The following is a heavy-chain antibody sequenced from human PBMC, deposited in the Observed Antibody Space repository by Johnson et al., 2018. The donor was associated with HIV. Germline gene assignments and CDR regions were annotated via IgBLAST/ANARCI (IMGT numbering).Heavy chain of an antibody. D-gene: IGHD3-10*01. Sequence: VQLVESGGGVVQPGRSLRLSCAASGFTFSSYGMYWVRQAPGKGLEWVALIWYDGTNKYYADSVKGRFTISRDNSKNTLYLQMNSLRPEDTAIYYCATLWFGEVSVYDAFDVWGQGTMVTVSS. CDR2: IWYDGTNK. CDR3: ATLWFGEVSVYDAFDV. J-gene: IGHJ3*01. V-gene: IGHV3-33*01. CDR1: GFTFSSYG.